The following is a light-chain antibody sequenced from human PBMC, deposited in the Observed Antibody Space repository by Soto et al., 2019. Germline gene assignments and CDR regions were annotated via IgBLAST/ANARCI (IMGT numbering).Light chain of an antibody. V-gene: IGLV2-23*02. CDR3: CSFASTITVL. J-gene: IGLJ2*01. CDR2: EVS. CDR1: SNDIGNYDL. Sequence: QSALTQPASVSGSPGQSITISCTGTSNDIGNYDLVSWYQQHPGKAPKLIIYEVSQRPSGISDRFSGSKSGNTDSLTISGLQAEDEADYYCCSFASTITVLFGGGTKLTVL.